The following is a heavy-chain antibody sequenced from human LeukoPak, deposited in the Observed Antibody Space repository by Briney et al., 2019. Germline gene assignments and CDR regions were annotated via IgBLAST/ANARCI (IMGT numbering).Heavy chain of an antibody. CDR3: ARGGPYYYDSSGYYPDY. Sequence: GGSLRLSCAASGFTFSSYWMHWVRQPPGKGLVWVSRIDTDGSSATYADSVKGRFTISRDNAKNSLYLQMNSLRAEDTAVYYCARGGPYYYDSSGYYPDYWGQGTLVTVSS. CDR2: IDTDGSSA. J-gene: IGHJ4*02. CDR1: GFTFSSYW. D-gene: IGHD3-22*01. V-gene: IGHV3-74*01.